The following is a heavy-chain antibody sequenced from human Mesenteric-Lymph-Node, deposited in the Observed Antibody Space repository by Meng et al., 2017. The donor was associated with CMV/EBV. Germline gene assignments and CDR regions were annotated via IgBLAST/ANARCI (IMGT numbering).Heavy chain of an antibody. CDR3: ARGSDIPVNNY. D-gene: IGHD2-15*01. J-gene: IGHJ4*02. Sequence: QAQLQQWGAGLLKPSETLSLTCAVYGWSFSGYYWSWIRQPPGKGLEWIGEINHSGVPNYNPSLKSRVTISLDRSKNQFSLKLSSGTAEDTAVYYCARGSDIPVNNYWGQGTLVTVSS. CDR2: INHSGVP. CDR1: GWSFSGYY. V-gene: IGHV4-34*01.